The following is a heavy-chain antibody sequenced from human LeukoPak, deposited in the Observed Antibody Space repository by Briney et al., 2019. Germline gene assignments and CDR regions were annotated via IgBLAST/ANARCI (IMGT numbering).Heavy chain of an antibody. CDR1: GFTFSSYW. J-gene: IGHJ6*03. CDR2: IDTDGSNT. CDR3: ARADGYCSSSSCSSYYYYMDV. V-gene: IGHV3-74*01. D-gene: IGHD2-2*03. Sequence: GGSLRLSCAASGFTFSSYWMHWVRQAPGKGLVWVSRIDTDGSNTAYADSVKGRFTISRDNAKNTLYLQMNSLRAEDMAVYYCARADGYCSSSSCSSYYYYMDVWGKGTTVTVSS.